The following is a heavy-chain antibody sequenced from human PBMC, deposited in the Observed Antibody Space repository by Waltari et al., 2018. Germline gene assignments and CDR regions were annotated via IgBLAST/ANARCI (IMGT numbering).Heavy chain of an antibody. CDR2: IYTSGST. J-gene: IGHJ4*02. Sequence: QVQLQESGPGLVKPSETLSLTCTVSGGSISSYYWSWIRPPAGKGLEWIGRIYTSGSTNYNPSLKSRVTMSVDTSKNQFSLKLSSVTAADTAVYYCARDALYGSGMYYFDYWGQGTLVTVSS. CDR3: ARDALYGSGMYYFDY. D-gene: IGHD3-10*01. V-gene: IGHV4-4*07. CDR1: GGSISSYY.